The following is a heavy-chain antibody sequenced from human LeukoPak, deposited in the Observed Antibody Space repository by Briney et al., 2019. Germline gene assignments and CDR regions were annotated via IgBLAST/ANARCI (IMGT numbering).Heavy chain of an antibody. J-gene: IGHJ6*03. CDR3: ARSPDAMGLYYYMDV. CDR1: GVSISSYY. CDR2: IYTSGST. V-gene: IGHV4-4*09. D-gene: IGHD2-2*01. Sequence: PSETLSLTCTVSGVSISSYYWSWIRQPPGKGLEWIGYIYTSGSTNYNPSLKSRVTISVDTSKNQFSLKLSSVTAADTAVYYCARSPDAMGLYYYMDVWGKGTTVTVSS.